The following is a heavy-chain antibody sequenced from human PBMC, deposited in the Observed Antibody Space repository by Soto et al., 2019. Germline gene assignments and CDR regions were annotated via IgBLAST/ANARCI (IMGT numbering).Heavy chain of an antibody. V-gene: IGHV4-59*01. CDR3: ARDSDGDYFFGY. D-gene: IGHD4-17*01. J-gene: IGHJ4*02. CDR1: GGSISSYY. Sequence: SETLSLTCPVSGGSISSYYWSWIRQPPGKGLEWIGYIYYSGSTNYNPSLKSRVTISVDTSKNQFSLKLSSVTAADTAVYYCARDSDGDYFFGYWGQGTLVTVSS. CDR2: IYYSGST.